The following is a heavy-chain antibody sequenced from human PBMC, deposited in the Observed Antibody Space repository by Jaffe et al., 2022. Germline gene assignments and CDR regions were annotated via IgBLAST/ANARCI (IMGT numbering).Heavy chain of an antibody. Sequence: QVQLQESGPGLVKPSETLSLTCAVSGYSISSGYYWGWIRQPPGKGLEWIGSIYHSGSTYYNPSLKSRVTISVDTSKNQFSLKLSSVTAADTAVYYCARPRHYYYYYMDVWGKGTTVTVSS. CDR2: IYHSGST. V-gene: IGHV4-38-2*01. CDR1: GYSISSGYY. J-gene: IGHJ6*03. CDR3: ARPRHYYYYYMDV.